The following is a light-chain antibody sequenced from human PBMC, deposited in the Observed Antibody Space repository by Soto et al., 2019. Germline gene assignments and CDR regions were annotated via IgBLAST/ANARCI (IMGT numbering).Light chain of an antibody. CDR3: QKINSYPVT. CDR2: AAS. CDR1: QDITSY. J-gene: IGKJ4*01. V-gene: IGKV1-9*01. Sequence: DIQLTQSPSFLSASVGDRVTLTCRASQDITSYLAWYQQKPGKAPKLLIYAASTLQSGVPSRFSGSGSGPEFTLTISSLQPEDFGTYYCQKINSYPVTFGGGTKVEIK.